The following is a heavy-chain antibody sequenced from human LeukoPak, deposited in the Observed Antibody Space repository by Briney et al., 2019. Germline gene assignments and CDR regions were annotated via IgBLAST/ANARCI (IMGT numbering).Heavy chain of an antibody. CDR2: IYYRGST. V-gene: IGHV4-39*07. CDR1: GDSMSSSSYY. Sequence: SETLSLTCSVSGDSMSSSSYYWGWIRQPPGKGLERIGSIYYRGSTYYNTSLKSRVTISVDTPKNQFSLKLSSVTAADTAVFYCARELRNTYGPPAFDYWGQGTLVTVSS. CDR3: ARELRNTYGPPAFDY. J-gene: IGHJ4*02. D-gene: IGHD5-18*01.